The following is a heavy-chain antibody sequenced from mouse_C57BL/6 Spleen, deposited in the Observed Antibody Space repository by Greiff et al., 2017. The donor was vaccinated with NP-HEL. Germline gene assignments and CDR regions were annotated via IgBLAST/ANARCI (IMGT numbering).Heavy chain of an antibody. V-gene: IGHV2-5*01. CDR3: ARGSSPLPHAMDY. D-gene: IGHD1-1*01. CDR1: GFSLTSYG. CDR2: IWRGGST. Sequence: VQRVESGPGLVQPSQSLSITCTVSGFSLTSYGVHWVRQSPGKGLEWLGVIWRGGSTDYNAAFMSRLSITKDNSKSQVFFKMNSLQADDTAIYYCARGSSPLPHAMDYWGQGTSVTVSS. J-gene: IGHJ4*01.